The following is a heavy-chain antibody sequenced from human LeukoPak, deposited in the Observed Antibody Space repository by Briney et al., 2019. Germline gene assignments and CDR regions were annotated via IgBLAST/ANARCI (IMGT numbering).Heavy chain of an antibody. CDR2: INHSGST. V-gene: IGHV4-34*01. J-gene: IGHJ4*02. CDR1: GGSFSGYY. CDR3: ARDSYSGYDY. Sequence: SETLSLTCAVYGGSFSGYYWSWIRQPPGKGLEWIGEINHSGSTNYNPSLKSRVTISVGTSKNQFSLKLSSVTAADTAVYYCARDSYSGYDYWGQGTLVTVSS. D-gene: IGHD5-12*01.